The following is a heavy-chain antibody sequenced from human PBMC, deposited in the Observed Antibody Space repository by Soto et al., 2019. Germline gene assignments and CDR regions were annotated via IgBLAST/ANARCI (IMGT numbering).Heavy chain of an antibody. D-gene: IGHD4-17*01. CDR3: AHRPETTVVTLDCYFDL. CDR1: GFSLSTSGVG. Sequence: QITLKESGPPLVKPTQTLTLTCTFSGFSLSTSGVGVGWIRQPPGKALEWLALIYWDDDKSYSPSLKSRLTISNDTSNIHLVLTMTNLAPVYTASYYCAHRPETTVVTLDCYFDLWGRGTLVTVSS. V-gene: IGHV2-5*02. CDR2: IYWDDDK. J-gene: IGHJ2*01.